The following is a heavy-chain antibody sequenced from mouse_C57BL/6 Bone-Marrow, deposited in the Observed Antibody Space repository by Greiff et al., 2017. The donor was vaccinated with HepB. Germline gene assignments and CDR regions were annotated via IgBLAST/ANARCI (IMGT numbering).Heavy chain of an antibody. CDR3: AGGSVDY. J-gene: IGHJ2*01. CDR1: GYSITSGYY. D-gene: IGHD1-1*02. Sequence: EVQLVESGPGLVKPSQSLSLTCSVTGYSITSGYYWNWIRQTPGNKMEWMGYISYDGSNNYNPSLKNRINITRDTSKNQFFLKLNSVATEDTATYYCAGGSVDYWGRGTTLTVTS. CDR2: ISYDGSN. V-gene: IGHV3-6*01.